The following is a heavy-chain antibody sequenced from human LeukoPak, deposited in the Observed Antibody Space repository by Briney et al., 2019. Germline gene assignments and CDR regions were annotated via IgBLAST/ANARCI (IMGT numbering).Heavy chain of an antibody. V-gene: IGHV3-7*01. D-gene: IGHD3-3*01. CDR3: ARDAFSRISIFGVVSDAFDI. Sequence: GGSLRLSCAASGFIFSSYWMTWVRQAPQKGPERVANIKQVVSEKYYVDSVKGRFTISRDNAKNSLYLQMNSLRVEDTAVYYCARDAFSRISIFGVVSDAFDIWGQGTMVTVSS. CDR1: GFIFSSYW. CDR2: IKQVVSEK. J-gene: IGHJ3*02.